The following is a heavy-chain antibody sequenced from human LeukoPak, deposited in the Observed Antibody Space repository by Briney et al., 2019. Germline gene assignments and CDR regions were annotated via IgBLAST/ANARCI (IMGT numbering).Heavy chain of an antibody. J-gene: IGHJ3*02. Sequence: PSETLSLTCTVSGYSISSGYYWGWIRQPPGKGLEWIGNFYHSGSTNYNPSLKSRVTISVDTSKNQFSLKLSSVTAADTAVYYCAIYPRDGPAIRAFDIWGQGTMGTVSS. CDR3: AIYPRDGPAIRAFDI. CDR1: GYSISSGYY. CDR2: FYHSGST. V-gene: IGHV4-38-2*02. D-gene: IGHD2-21*02.